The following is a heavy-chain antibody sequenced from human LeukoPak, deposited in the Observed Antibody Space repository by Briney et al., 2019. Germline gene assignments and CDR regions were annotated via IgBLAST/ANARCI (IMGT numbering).Heavy chain of an antibody. CDR1: GFTFSSYG. CDR3: ARVLTMVRGVIILAYYFDY. D-gene: IGHD3-10*01. CDR2: ISYDGSNK. J-gene: IGHJ4*02. V-gene: IGHV3-30*03. Sequence: GGSLRLSCAASGFTFSSYGMHWVRQAPGKGLEWVAVISYDGSNKYYADSVKGRFTISRDNSKNTPYLQMNSLRAEDTAVYYCARVLTMVRGVIILAYYFDYWGQGTLVTVSS.